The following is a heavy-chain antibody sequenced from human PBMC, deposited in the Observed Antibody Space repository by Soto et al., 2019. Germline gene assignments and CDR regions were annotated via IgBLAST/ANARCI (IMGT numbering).Heavy chain of an antibody. CDR2: ISSSSTYI. CDR3: ARVLKLRVRGVITPYFDS. V-gene: IGHV3-21*01. D-gene: IGHD3-10*01. CDR1: GFAFGTFG. Sequence: GGSLRLSCAASGFAFGTFGVHWVRQAPGKGLEWVSSISSSSTYIYYAASVKGRFTISRDNANSTLFLQMNSLRAEDTALYYCARVLKLRVRGVITPYFDSWGQGTPVTVSS. J-gene: IGHJ4*02.